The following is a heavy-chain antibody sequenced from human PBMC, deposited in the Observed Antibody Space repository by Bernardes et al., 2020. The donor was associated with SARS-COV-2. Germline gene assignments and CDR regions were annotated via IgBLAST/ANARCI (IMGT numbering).Heavy chain of an antibody. CDR2: IYSGGNT. Sequence: GGSLRLSRAASGFTVSTNYMSWVRQAPGKGLEWLSVIYSGGNTYYGDSVKGRFTISRDNSKNTLYLQMNSLRAEDTAVYYCARERDTSDYSWGQGTLVTVSS. D-gene: IGHD3-22*01. CDR1: GFTVSTNY. J-gene: IGHJ4*02. CDR3: ARERDTSDYS. V-gene: IGHV3-66*02.